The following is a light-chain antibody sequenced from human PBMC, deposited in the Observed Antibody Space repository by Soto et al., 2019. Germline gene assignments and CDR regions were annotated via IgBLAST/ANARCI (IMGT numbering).Light chain of an antibody. CDR3: HQYNGWPRT. J-gene: IGKJ1*01. Sequence: ENVLTQSPDTLSLSPGGRATLSCRASQSVSSYLAWYQQKPGQAPRLLIYDASNRATGIPARFSGSGSGTDFTLTISSLEPEDFGVYYCHQYNGWPRTFGQGTKVDIK. CDR2: DAS. CDR1: QSVSSY. V-gene: IGKV3-11*01.